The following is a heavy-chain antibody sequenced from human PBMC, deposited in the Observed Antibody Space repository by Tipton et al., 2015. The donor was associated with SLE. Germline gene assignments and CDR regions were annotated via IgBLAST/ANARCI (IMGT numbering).Heavy chain of an antibody. J-gene: IGHJ3*02. CDR2: IYYIWST. V-gene: IGHV4-39*01. Sequence: TLSLTCTVPGGSISSSSYYWGWIRQPPGRGLGWIGSIYYIWSTYYNPSLKSRVTISVDTSKNQLSLKLSSVTAADTAVYYCARLWGSAAMQNAFDIWGQGTMVTVSS. CDR1: GGSISSSSYY. D-gene: IGHD2-2*01. CDR3: ARLWGSAAMQNAFDI.